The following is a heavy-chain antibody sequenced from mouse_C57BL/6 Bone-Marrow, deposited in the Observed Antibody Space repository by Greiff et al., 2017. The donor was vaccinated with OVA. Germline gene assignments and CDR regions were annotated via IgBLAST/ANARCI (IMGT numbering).Heavy chain of an antibody. Sequence: VQLQQSGPELVKPGASVKISCKASGYSFTGYYMNWVKQSPEKSLEWIGEINPSTGGTTYNQKFKAKATLTVDNSSSTAYMQLKSLTSEDSAVYYCATTGCAWFAYWGQGTMVTVSA. CDR1: GYSFTGYY. J-gene: IGHJ3*01. D-gene: IGHD2-2*01. CDR2: INPSTGGT. CDR3: ATTGCAWFAY. V-gene: IGHV1-42*01.